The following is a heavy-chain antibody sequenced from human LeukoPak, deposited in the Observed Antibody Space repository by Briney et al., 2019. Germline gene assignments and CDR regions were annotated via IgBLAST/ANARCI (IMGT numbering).Heavy chain of an antibody. V-gene: IGHV3-30-3*01. CDR3: AIDGQGVETRSFDI. J-gene: IGHJ3*02. CDR2: VTYDGSKK. Sequence: GGSLRLSCAASGFTFRGYTMHWVRRAPGKGLEWVGLVTYDGSKKYYAESVKGRFTISRDNSENTLWLQMNSLGVEYTAVYYCAIDGQGVETRSFDIWGQDTIVTVSS. CDR1: GFTFRGYT. D-gene: IGHD2-15*01.